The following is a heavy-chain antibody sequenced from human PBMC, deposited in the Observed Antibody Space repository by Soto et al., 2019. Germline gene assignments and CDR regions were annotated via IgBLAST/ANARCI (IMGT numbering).Heavy chain of an antibody. CDR1: GFTLSNYW. Sequence: GGSLRLSCAASGFTLSNYWMSWVRQAPGKGLEWVANINQDGSQKFYLDSVEGRFTISRDNARNSLYLQMNSLRAEDTAIYYCASIYCSSSSCYIDFWGQGILVTVSS. J-gene: IGHJ4*02. CDR3: ASIYCSSSSCYIDF. D-gene: IGHD2-2*02. CDR2: INQDGSQK. V-gene: IGHV3-7*01.